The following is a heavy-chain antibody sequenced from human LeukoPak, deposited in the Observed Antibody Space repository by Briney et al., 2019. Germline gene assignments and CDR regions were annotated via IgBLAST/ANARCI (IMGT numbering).Heavy chain of an antibody. J-gene: IGHJ4*02. D-gene: IGHD3-3*01. V-gene: IGHV3-74*01. CDR1: GFTLSSYW. CDR2: INSDGSTT. Sequence: PGRSLSPSCAASGFTLSSYWMHWVRQAPEKGLMWVSRINSDGSTTSYAESVKGRFTISRDNAKNTPYLQMNSLRAEDTAVYFCVRGGVDYWGQGTPVTVSP. CDR3: VRGGVDY.